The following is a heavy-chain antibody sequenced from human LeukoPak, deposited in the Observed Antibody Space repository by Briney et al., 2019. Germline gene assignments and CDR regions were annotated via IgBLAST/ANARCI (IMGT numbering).Heavy chain of an antibody. J-gene: IGHJ3*02. V-gene: IGHV4-4*09. CDR2: IHTSGST. CDR3: ARGRYCSADICSGGDAFDI. CDR1: GGSIGDFY. D-gene: IGHD2-15*01. Sequence: SETLSLTCTVSGGSIGDFYWSWLRQPPGKGLEWIAYIHTSGSTNYNPSLKSRVTISVDTSKNQFSLKLSSVTAADTAVYYCARGRYCSADICSGGDAFDIWGQGTMVSVSS.